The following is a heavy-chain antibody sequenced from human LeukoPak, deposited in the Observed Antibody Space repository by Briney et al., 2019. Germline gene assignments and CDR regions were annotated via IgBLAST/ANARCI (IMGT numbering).Heavy chain of an antibody. D-gene: IGHD1-26*01. V-gene: IGHV7-4-1*02. CDR1: GYTFTTFA. CDR2: INTNTGRP. CDR3: ARSNPGAPLDY. J-gene: IGHJ4*02. Sequence: GASVKVSCKASGYTFTTFAIHWVRQAPGQGLEWMGWINTNTGRPAYARGFTGRFVFSLDTSVSTAYLQISSLKAEDTAVYYCARSNPGAPLDYWGQGTLVPVSS.